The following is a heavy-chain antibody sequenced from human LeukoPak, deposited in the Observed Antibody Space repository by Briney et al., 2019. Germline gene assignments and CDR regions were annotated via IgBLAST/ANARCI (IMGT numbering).Heavy chain of an antibody. CDR2: ISYDGSNK. CDR1: GFTFSSYA. D-gene: IGHD4-11*01. Sequence: GGSLRLSCAASGFTFSSYAMHWVRQAPGKGLEWVAVISYDGSNKYYADSVKGRFTISRDNSKNTLYLQMNSLRAEDTAVYYRARDPFYSNPHFDYWGQGTLVTVSS. CDR3: ARDPFYSNPHFDY. J-gene: IGHJ4*02. V-gene: IGHV3-30-3*01.